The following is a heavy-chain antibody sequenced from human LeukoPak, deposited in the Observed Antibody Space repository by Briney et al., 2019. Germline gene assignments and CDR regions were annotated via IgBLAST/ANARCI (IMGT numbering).Heavy chain of an antibody. CDR1: GFAFSSYA. Sequence: GGSLRLSCAASGFAFSSYAMSWVRQAPGKGLEWVSAISGSGGSTYYADSVKGRFTISRDNSKNTMFLQMNSLRAEDTAVYYCARGRTWIDPWGQGTLVTVSA. CDR3: ARGRTWIDP. J-gene: IGHJ5*02. V-gene: IGHV3-23*01. CDR2: ISGSGGST.